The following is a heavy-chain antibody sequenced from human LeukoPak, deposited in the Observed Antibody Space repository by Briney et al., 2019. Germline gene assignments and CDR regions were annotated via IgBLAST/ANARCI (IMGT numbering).Heavy chain of an antibody. CDR1: GFTFDEYG. V-gene: IGHV3-20*04. Sequence: GGSLRLPCAASGFTFDEYGMSWVRPAPGKGLEWVSGINWNGGSTGYADSVKGRFTISRDNAKNSLYLQMNSLRAEDTALYYCARQVYGGNIDYWGQGTLVTVSS. CDR2: INWNGGST. D-gene: IGHD4-23*01. CDR3: ARQVYGGNIDY. J-gene: IGHJ4*02.